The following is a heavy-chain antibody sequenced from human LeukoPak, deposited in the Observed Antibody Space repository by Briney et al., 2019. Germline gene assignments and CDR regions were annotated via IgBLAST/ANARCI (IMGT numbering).Heavy chain of an antibody. V-gene: IGHV3-7*01. CDR1: GFTFSSYW. D-gene: IGHD6-6*01. CDR2: IKQDGSVK. J-gene: IGHJ4*02. CDR3: ARIGYSSSSFDY. Sequence: GGSLRLSCGASGFTFSSYWMSWVRQAPGKGLEWVANIKQDGSVKYYVDSVKGRFTISRDNAKNSLYLQMDSLRAEDTAVYYCARIGYSSSSFDYWGQGTLVTVSS.